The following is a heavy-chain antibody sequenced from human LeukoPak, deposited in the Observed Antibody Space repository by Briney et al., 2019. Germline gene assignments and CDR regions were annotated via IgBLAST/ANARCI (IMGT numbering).Heavy chain of an antibody. D-gene: IGHD4-17*01. V-gene: IGHV3-30-3*01. CDR2: ISYDGSNK. CDR1: GFTVSSTY. CDR3: AREDTVTTNFDY. J-gene: IGHJ4*02. Sequence: TGGSLRLSCAASGFTVSSTYMSWVRQAPGKGLEWVAVISYDGSNKYYADSVKGRFTISRDNSKNTLYLQMNSLRAEDTAVYYCAREDTVTTNFDYWGQGTLVTVSS.